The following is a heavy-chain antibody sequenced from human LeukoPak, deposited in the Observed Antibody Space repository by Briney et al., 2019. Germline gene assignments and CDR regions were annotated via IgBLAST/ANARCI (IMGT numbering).Heavy chain of an antibody. CDR1: GYTFTSYD. CDR3: ASPVVPAAVTPYYNYYGMDV. Sequence: PGASVKVSCKASGYTFTSYDINWVRQATGQGLEWMGWMNPNSGNTSYAQKFQGRVTMTRDTSTSTVYMELSSLRSEDTAVYYCASPVVPAAVTPYYNYYGMDVWGQGTTVTVSS. J-gene: IGHJ6*02. V-gene: IGHV1-8*01. D-gene: IGHD2-2*01. CDR2: MNPNSGNT.